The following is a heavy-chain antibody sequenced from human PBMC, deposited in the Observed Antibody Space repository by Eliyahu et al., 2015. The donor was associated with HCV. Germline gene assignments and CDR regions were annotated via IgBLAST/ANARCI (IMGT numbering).Heavy chain of an antibody. D-gene: IGHD2-15*01. J-gene: IGHJ1*01. V-gene: IGHV3-30-3*01. CDR2: ISYDGSNK. CDR3: ARVHCSGGSCYGYFQH. CDR1: XXTFXXXA. Sequence: QVQLVESGGGVVQPGRSLXLSCXASXXTFXXXAMHWVRQAPGKGLEGVAVISYDGSNKYYADSVKGRFTISRDNSKNTLYLQMNSLRAEDTAVYYCARVHCSGGSCYGYFQHWGQGTLVTVSS.